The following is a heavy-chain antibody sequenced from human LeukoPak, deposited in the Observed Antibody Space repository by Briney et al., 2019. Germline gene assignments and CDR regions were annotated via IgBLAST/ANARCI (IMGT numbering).Heavy chain of an antibody. Sequence: SVKVSCKASGGTFSRSAFNWVRQAPGQGLEWMGGIIPMLRTANYAQKFRGRVTITADESTSTAYMELNSLRSEDTAVYYCARDASIHDSSSYYFLWWGQGTLVTVSS. D-gene: IGHD3-22*01. V-gene: IGHV1-69*13. CDR3: ARDASIHDSSSYYFLW. J-gene: IGHJ4*02. CDR1: GGTFSRSA. CDR2: IIPMLRTA.